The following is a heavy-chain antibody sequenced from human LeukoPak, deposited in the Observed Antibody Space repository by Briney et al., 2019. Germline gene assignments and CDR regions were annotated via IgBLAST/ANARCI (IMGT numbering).Heavy chain of an antibody. CDR3: ARPKYSSSWYTFDY. CDR2: INHSGST. J-gene: IGHJ4*02. V-gene: IGHV4-34*01. Sequence: SETLSLTCAVYGGSFSGYYWSWIRQPPGKGLEWIGEINHSGSTNYNPSLKSRVTISVDTSKNQFSLKLSSVTAADTAVYYCARPKYSSSWYTFDYWGQGTLVTVSS. CDR1: GGSFSGYY. D-gene: IGHD6-13*01.